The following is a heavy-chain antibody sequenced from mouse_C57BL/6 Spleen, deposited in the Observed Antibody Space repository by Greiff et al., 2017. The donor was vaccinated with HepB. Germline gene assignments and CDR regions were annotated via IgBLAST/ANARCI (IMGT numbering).Heavy chain of an antibody. CDR1: GFSFNTYA. CDR2: IRSKSNNYAT. CDR3: VRQGFHYYAMDY. V-gene: IGHV10-1*01. J-gene: IGHJ4*01. Sequence: EVQLVESGGGLVQPKGSLKLSCAASGFSFNTYAMNWVRQAPGKGLEWVARIRSKSNNYATYYADSVKDRFTISRDDSESMLYLQMNNLKTEDTAMYYCVRQGFHYYAMDYWGQGTSVTVSS.